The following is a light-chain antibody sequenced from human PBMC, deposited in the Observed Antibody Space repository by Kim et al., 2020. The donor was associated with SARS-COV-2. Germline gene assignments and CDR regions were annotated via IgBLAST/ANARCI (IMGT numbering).Light chain of an antibody. V-gene: IGKV3-15*01. Sequence: SPGETAPLSCRASQSVSSYLAWYQQKPGQAPRLLIYDASIRATGIPPRFSGSGSGRDFTLTISSLQSEDFAVYYCQQYNNWPPWTFGQGTKVEIK. CDR3: QQYNNWPPWT. CDR2: DAS. CDR1: QSVSSY. J-gene: IGKJ1*01.